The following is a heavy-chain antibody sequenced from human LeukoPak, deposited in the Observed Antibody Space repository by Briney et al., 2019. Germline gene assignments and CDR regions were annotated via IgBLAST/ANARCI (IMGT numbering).Heavy chain of an antibody. CDR2: IRSKVYGGTT. CDR3: TRSGYSSGWSVYYFDY. Sequence: GGSLRLSCTASGFTFGDYAMSWFRQAPGKGLEWVGFIRSKVYGGTTEYAASVKGRFNISRDDSKSIAYVQMNSLKTEDTAVYYCTRSGYSSGWSVYYFDYWGQGTLVTVSS. D-gene: IGHD6-19*01. V-gene: IGHV3-49*03. J-gene: IGHJ4*02. CDR1: GFTFGDYA.